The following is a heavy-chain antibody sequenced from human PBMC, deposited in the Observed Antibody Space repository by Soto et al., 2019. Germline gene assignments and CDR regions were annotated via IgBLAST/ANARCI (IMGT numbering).Heavy chain of an antibody. CDR1: AYSISSGYY. D-gene: IGHD3-22*01. CDR3: ERAPHDSFFDF. CDR2: VYHTGST. J-gene: IGHJ4*02. Sequence: PSETLSLTCAVSAYSISSGYYWGWIRQPPGKGLEWIGSVYHTGSTYYNPSLKSRVTISVDTSKNQFSLKLSSVTAADTAVYYCERAPHDSFFDFWGQGTLVTVSS. V-gene: IGHV4-38-2*01.